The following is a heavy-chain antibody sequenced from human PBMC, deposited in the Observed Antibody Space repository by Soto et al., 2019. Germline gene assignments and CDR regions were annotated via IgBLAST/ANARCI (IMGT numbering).Heavy chain of an antibody. CDR2: VYHSGST. CDR1: GGSMRYYY. J-gene: IGHJ4*02. CDR3: TSSYSTSSSPDY. V-gene: IGHV4-59*01. Sequence: SETLSLTCSVSGGSMRYYYWNWVRQPPGRGLEWIGYVYHSGSTNYNPSLKSRVSMSVDVSRNHFSLTLHSVTAADTAVYFCTSSYSTSSSPDYWGQGTLVTVSS. D-gene: IGHD6-6*01.